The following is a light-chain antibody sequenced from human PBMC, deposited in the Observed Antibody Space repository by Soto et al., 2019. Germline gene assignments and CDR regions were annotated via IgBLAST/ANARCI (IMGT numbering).Light chain of an antibody. J-gene: IGKJ3*01. CDR2: GAS. Sequence: EIVLTQSPATLSLSPGERATLSCRASQSVAYTYLAWFQQKTGQAPRLLIYGASNRATGIPDRFSGSGSGTDFTLTISRLEPEDFAVYYCQQYGTSPFTFGPGTKVDIK. CDR3: QQYGTSPFT. CDR1: QSVAYTY. V-gene: IGKV3-20*01.